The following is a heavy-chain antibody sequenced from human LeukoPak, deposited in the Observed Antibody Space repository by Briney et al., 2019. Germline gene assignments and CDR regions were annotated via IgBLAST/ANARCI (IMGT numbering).Heavy chain of an antibody. CDR2: IYYSGST. V-gene: IGHV4-39*07. CDR1: GFTFSSYS. J-gene: IGHJ4*02. D-gene: IGHD4-17*01. CDR3: ARDDYGDPFDY. Sequence: PGGSLRLSCAASGFTFSSYSMSWVRQAPGKGLEWIGSIYYSGSTYYNPSLKSRVTISVDTSTNQFSLKLSSVTAADTAVYYCARDDYGDPFDYWGQGTLVTVSS.